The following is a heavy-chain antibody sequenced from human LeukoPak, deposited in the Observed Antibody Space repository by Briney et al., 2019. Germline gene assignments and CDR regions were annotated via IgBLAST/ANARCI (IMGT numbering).Heavy chain of an antibody. CDR1: GGSISSSSYY. CDR2: IYYSGST. V-gene: IGHV4-39*07. Sequence: SETLSLTCTVSGGSISSSSYYWGWIRQPPGKGLEWIGSIYYSGSTYYNPSLKSRVTISVDTSKNQFSLKLSSVTAADTAVYYCARGSRSSIRHWGQGTLVTVSS. J-gene: IGHJ4*02. CDR3: ARGSRSSIRH. D-gene: IGHD3-10*01.